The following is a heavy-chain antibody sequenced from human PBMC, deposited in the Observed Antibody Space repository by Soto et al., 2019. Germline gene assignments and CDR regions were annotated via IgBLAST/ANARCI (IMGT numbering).Heavy chain of an antibody. J-gene: IGHJ4*02. V-gene: IGHV1-3*01. CDR2: INAGNGNT. D-gene: IGHD5-12*01. CDR3: ARFYSGYDHFDY. CDR1: GYTFTSYA. Sequence: ASVKVSCKASGYTFTSYAIHWVRQAPGQRLEWMGWINAGNGNTKYSQKFQGRVIITRDTSASTAYMELSSLRSEDTAVYYCARFYSGYDHFDYWGQGTLVTVSS.